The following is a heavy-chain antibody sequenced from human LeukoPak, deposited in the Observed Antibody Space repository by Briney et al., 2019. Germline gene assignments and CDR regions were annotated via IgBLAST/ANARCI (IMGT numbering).Heavy chain of an antibody. Sequence: GASVKVSCKASGGTFSSYAISWVRQAPGQGLEWMGGIIPIFGTANYAQKFQGRVTITTDESTSTAYMELSSLRSEDTAVYYCARDVRDFGVVYDGFDIWGQGTLVTVSS. CDR3: ARDVRDFGVVYDGFDI. J-gene: IGHJ3*02. CDR2: IIPIFGTA. V-gene: IGHV1-69*05. D-gene: IGHD3-3*01. CDR1: GGTFSSYA.